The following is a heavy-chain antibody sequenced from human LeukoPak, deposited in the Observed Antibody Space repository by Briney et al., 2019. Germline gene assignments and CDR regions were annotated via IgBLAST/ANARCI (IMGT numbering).Heavy chain of an antibody. CDR2: ISGSGGST. D-gene: IGHD2-2*01. J-gene: IGHJ4*02. V-gene: IGHV3-23*01. Sequence: GGSLRLSCAASGFTFSSYAMSWVRQAPGKGLEWVSAISGSGGSTYYADSVEGRFTISRDNSKNTLYLQMNSLRAEDTAVYYCAKNKIRTPYCSSTSCYAFFDYWGQGTLVTVSS. CDR3: AKNKIRTPYCSSTSCYAFFDY. CDR1: GFTFSSYA.